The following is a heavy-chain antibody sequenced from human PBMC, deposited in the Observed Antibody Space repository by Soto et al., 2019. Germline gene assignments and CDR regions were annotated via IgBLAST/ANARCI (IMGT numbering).Heavy chain of an antibody. D-gene: IGHD2-15*01. J-gene: IGHJ6*03. CDR3: ATTVRNVVVVAATRGHYYYMDV. V-gene: IGHV1-3*01. Sequence: ASVKVSCKASGYTFTSYAMHWVRQAPGQRLERMGGFNAGDGDTKYAQKFQGRVTMTEDTSTDTAYMELSSLRSEDTAVYYCATTVRNVVVVAATRGHYYYMDVWGKGTTVTVSS. CDR1: GYTFTSYA. CDR2: FNAGDGDT.